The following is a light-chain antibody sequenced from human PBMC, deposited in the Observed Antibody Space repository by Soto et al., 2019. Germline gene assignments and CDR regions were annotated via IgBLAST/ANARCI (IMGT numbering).Light chain of an antibody. CDR3: QQLNSYVFA. J-gene: IGKJ3*01. CDR1: QDVSRY. V-gene: IGKV1-9*01. Sequence: DIQLTQSPSFRSASVGDRVTITCRASQDVSRYLAWYQQQPGKAPNLLIYAASTLRSGVPSRFSGSGSETEFTLSISSLQPEDFATYYCQQLNSYVFAFGPGTKVDIK. CDR2: AAS.